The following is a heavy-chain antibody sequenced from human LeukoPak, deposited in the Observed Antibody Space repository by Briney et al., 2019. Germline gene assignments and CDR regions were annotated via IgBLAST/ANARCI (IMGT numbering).Heavy chain of an antibody. Sequence: GESLKISCKGSGYSFTSYWIGWVRQMPGKGLEWMGIIYPGDSDTRYSLSFQGQVTISADKSISTAYLPWSSLKASDTAMYYCARYSPGYCSSTSCYWFDYWGQGTLVTVSS. CDR3: ARYSPGYCSSTSCYWFDY. CDR2: IYPGDSDT. J-gene: IGHJ4*02. D-gene: IGHD2-2*01. CDR1: GYSFTSYW. V-gene: IGHV5-51*01.